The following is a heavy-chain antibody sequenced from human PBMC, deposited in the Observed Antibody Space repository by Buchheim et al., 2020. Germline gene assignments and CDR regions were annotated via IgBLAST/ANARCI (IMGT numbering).Heavy chain of an antibody. CDR3: ARGLDSHYYGMDV. D-gene: IGHD4-11*01. CDR1: GFTFSSYA. J-gene: IGHJ6*02. CDR2: ISYDGSNK. Sequence: QVQLVESGGGVVQPGRSLRLSCAASGFTFSSYAMHWVRQAPGKGLEWVAVISYDGSNKYYADSVKGRFNISRDNSKNTLYLQMNSLRAEDTAVYYCARGLDSHYYGMDVWGQGTT. V-gene: IGHV3-30*04.